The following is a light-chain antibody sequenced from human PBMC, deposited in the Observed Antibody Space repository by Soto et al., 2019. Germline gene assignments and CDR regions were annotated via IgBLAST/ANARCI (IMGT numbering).Light chain of an antibody. CDR2: DGS. V-gene: IGLV2-23*01. CDR3: CSYAGSHTVV. J-gene: IGLJ7*02. Sequence: QSALTQPASVSGSPGQSITISCTGTSSDIGSHNLVSWYQQHPGEAPKLIIYDGSKRPSGVSYRFSGSKSGNTASLPISGLQDEDEADYYCCSYAGSHTVVFGGGTQLTAL. CDR1: SSDIGSHNL.